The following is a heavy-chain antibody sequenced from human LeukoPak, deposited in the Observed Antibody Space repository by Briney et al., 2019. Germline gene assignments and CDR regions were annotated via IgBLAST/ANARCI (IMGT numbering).Heavy chain of an antibody. J-gene: IGHJ4*02. CDR1: GYTFTGYY. CDR2: INPNSGGT. V-gene: IGHV1-2*02. D-gene: IGHD4-17*01. CDR3: VKHDYGDYFNFGY. Sequence: ASVKVSCKASGYTFTGYYMHWVRQAPGQGLEWMGWINPNSGGTNYAQKFQGRVTMTRDTSISTAYMELSRLRSDDTAVYYCVKHDYGDYFNFGYWGQGTLVTVSS.